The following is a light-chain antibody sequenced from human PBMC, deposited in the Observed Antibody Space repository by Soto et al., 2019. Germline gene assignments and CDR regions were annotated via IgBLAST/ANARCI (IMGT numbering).Light chain of an antibody. J-gene: IGKJ2*01. CDR1: QSSSSF. CDR2: PAS. V-gene: IGKV1-39*01. CDR3: QQSYSTLMYT. Sequence: DIQMTQSPSSLSASVGDRVTITCRASQSSSSFLNWYQQKPGNAPKLLIYPASSLQSGVPSRFSGSGSGTDFTLTISSLQPEDFATYYCQQSYSTLMYTFGQGTKLEI.